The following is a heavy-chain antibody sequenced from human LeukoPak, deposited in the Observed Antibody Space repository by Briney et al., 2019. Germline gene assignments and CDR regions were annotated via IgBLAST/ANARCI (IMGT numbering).Heavy chain of an antibody. J-gene: IGHJ4*02. CDR3: AKQAVTAEYFVY. Sequence: GGSLRLSCAASGFTLSSYAMSWVRQAPGKGLEWVSAISGSGDYTYSADSVKGRFTISRDNSKNTLYLQMNSLRAEDTAVYYCAKQAVTAEYFVYWGQGTLVTVSS. D-gene: IGHD6-19*01. V-gene: IGHV3-23*01. CDR2: ISGSGDYT. CDR1: GFTLSSYA.